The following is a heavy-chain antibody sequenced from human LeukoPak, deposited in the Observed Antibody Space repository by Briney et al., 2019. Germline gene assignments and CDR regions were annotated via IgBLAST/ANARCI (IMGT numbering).Heavy chain of an antibody. CDR1: GYTFTGEY. Sequence: ASVTVSCKASGYTFTGEYMHWVRLAPGQGLEWMGWINPNSGGTHYAQKFQGRVTMTRDTSISTAYMELTSLTSDDTAVYYCAGGLYPSDGYFDYGGQGTLVSVS. D-gene: IGHD2-15*01. CDR3: AGGLYPSDGYFDY. J-gene: IGHJ4*02. CDR2: INPNSGGT. V-gene: IGHV1-2*02.